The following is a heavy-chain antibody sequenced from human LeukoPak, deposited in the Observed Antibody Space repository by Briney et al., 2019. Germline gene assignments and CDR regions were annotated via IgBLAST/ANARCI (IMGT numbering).Heavy chain of an antibody. J-gene: IGHJ3*02. CDR2: ISSSRSYI. CDR1: GFTFYDYA. D-gene: IGHD6-13*01. CDR3: PRIIRGSIQQQLVLLDAFEI. Sequence: GRSLRLSCAASGFTFYDYAMHWVRQAPGKGLEWVSYISSSRSYIYYADSVKGPFTLSRENAKSSLYLQMNRLRDEDTSVYYCPRIIRGSIQQQLVLLDAFEIWGEATKVALSS. V-gene: IGHV3-21*01.